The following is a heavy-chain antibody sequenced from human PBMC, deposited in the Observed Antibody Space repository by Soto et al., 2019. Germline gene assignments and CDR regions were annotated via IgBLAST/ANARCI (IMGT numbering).Heavy chain of an antibody. CDR3: ATHCSSTSCYYTFDP. J-gene: IGHJ5*02. CDR1: GGSFSSYY. Sequence: QVQLQQWGAGLLKPSETLSLTCAVYGGSFSSYYWSWIRQPPGKGLEWIGQINHYGSTDYNPCLKSRVTISVDTSKNHFSLRLSSVTAADTAMYYCATHCSSTSCYYTFDPWGQGTLVTVSS. V-gene: IGHV4-34*01. D-gene: IGHD2-2*01. CDR2: INHYGST.